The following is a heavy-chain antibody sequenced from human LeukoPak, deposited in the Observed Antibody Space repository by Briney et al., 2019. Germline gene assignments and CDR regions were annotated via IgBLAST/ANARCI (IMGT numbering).Heavy chain of an antibody. V-gene: IGHV3-23*01. CDR2: ISGSGGST. CDR3: AKGRAGIAAAGPDY. Sequence: PGGSLRVSCAASGFTFSNYAMSWVRQAPGKGLEWVSAISGSGGSTYYADSVKGRFTISRDNSKNTLYLQMNSLRAEDTAVYYCAKGRAGIAAAGPDYWGQGTLVTVSS. J-gene: IGHJ4*02. CDR1: GFTFSNYA. D-gene: IGHD6-13*01.